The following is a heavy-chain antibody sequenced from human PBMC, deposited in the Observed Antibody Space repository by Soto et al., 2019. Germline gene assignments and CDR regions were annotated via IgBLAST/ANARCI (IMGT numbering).Heavy chain of an antibody. CDR1: GGSISSYY. CDR3: ARHVDIDQRGMDV. Sequence: QVQLQESGPRLVKPSETLSLTCTVSGGSISSYYWSWIRQPPGKGLEWIGYIYYSGSTNYNPSLKSRVTISVDTSKNQFSLKLSSVTAADTAMYYCARHVDIDQRGMDVWGRGTTVTVSS. CDR2: IYYSGST. J-gene: IGHJ6*02. V-gene: IGHV4-59*08. D-gene: IGHD5-12*01.